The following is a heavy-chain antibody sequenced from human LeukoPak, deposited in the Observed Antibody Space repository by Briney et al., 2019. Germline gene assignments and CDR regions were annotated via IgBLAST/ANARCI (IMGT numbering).Heavy chain of an antibody. Sequence: SETLSLTCSVSGESISSGRHYWGWLRQTPGKGLEWIGSVYYSGNTFHNPSLKSRVTTSVDTSKNQVSLRVNFVTAADTAVYYCARHLSGTTTAHYFDYWGQGILVTVSS. CDR2: VYYSGNT. J-gene: IGHJ4*02. D-gene: IGHD1-1*01. CDR3: ARHLSGTTTAHYFDY. V-gene: IGHV4-39*01. CDR1: GESISSGRHY.